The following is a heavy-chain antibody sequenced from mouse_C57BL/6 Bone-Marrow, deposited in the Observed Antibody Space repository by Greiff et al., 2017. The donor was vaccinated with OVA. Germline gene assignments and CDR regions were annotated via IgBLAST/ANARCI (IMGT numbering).Heavy chain of an antibody. Sequence: VQLQQSGAELVRPGASVKLSCTASGFTIKDDYMHWVKQRPEQGLEWIGWIDPESGDTESASNFPGKAPITAATSSHPAYLLLSILTSEDTAVKYCTLYDGYYGGYYAMDYWGQGTSVTVAS. CDR2: IDPESGDT. CDR1: GFTIKDDY. CDR3: TLYDGYYGGYYAMDY. V-gene: IGHV14-4*01. J-gene: IGHJ4*01. D-gene: IGHD2-3*01.